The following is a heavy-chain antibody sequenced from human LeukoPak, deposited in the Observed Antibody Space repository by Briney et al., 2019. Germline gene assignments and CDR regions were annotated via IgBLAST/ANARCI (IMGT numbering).Heavy chain of an antibody. D-gene: IGHD3-10*01. CDR2: IRSDGGET. CDR3: GRDVVLGSGSIDY. V-gene: IGHV3-74*01. J-gene: IGHJ4*02. CDR1: GFTFTYHW. Sequence: GGSLRLSCAASGFTFTYHWMHWVRQGPGKGLVWVSRIRSDGGETNYADSVKGRFTISRDNAKNTLYLQMNSLGAEDTAVYYCGRDVVLGSGSIDYWGQGVLVTVSS.